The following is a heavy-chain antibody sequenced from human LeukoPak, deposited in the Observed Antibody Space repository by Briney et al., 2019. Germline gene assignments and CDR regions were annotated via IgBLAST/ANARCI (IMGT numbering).Heavy chain of an antibody. CDR3: ARDSSGSYTLDWFDP. CDR2: IYTSGST. CDR1: GFTFSSYA. V-gene: IGHV4-59*10. J-gene: IGHJ5*02. Sequence: GSLRLSCAASGFTFSSYAMSWVRQAPGKGLEWIGRIYTSGSTNYNPSLKSRVTMSVDTSKNQFSLKLSSVTAADTAVYYCARDSSGSYTLDWFDPWGQGTLVTVSS. D-gene: IGHD1-26*01.